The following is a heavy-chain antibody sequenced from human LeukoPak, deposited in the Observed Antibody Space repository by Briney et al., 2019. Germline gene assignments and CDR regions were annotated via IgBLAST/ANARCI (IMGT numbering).Heavy chain of an antibody. CDR1: GFTFSDYY. J-gene: IGHJ4*02. Sequence: NPGGSLRLSCAASGFTFSDYYMSWIRQAPGKGLEWVSYISSSSSYTNYADSVKGRFTISRDNAKNSLYLQMNSLRAEDTAVYYRASSFLAGPLDYWGQGTLVTVSS. V-gene: IGHV3-11*03. CDR3: ASSFLAGPLDY. D-gene: IGHD6-19*01. CDR2: ISSSSSYT.